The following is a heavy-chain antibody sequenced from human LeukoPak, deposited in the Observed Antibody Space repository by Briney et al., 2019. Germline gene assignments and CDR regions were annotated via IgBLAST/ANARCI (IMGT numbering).Heavy chain of an antibody. CDR2: IKGDGSEN. CDR1: GFTFSHYC. CDR3: ARFRGGDGSVFRPFDY. V-gene: IGHV3-7*01. D-gene: IGHD3-22*01. J-gene: IGHJ4*02. Sequence: GGSLRLSCAASGFTFSHYCMTWVRQAPGEGLEWVASIKGDGSENYYVDSVKGRFTISRDNAKNSLYLQMNSLRAEDTAMYYCARFRGGDGSVFRPFDYRGQGTLVTVSS.